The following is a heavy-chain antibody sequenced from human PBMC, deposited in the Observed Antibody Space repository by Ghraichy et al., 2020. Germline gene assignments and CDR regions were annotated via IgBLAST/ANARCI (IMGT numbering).Heavy chain of an antibody. CDR1: GFTFSSYA. Sequence: GGSLRLSCAASGFTFSSYAMSWVHQAPGKGLEWVSAISGSGGSTYYADSVKGRFTISRDNSKNTLYLQMNSLRAEDTAVYYCAKDRKDGYSYGYADYWGQGTLVTVSS. V-gene: IGHV3-23*01. CDR3: AKDRKDGYSYGYADY. CDR2: ISGSGGST. J-gene: IGHJ4*02. D-gene: IGHD5-18*01.